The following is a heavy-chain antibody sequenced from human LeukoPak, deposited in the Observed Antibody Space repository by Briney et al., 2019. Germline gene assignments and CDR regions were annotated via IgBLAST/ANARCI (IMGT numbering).Heavy chain of an antibody. J-gene: IGHJ4*02. CDR1: GFTFSSSA. CDR3: ARDSITMVRGVIFSANYFDY. Sequence: PGGSLRLSCAASGFTFSSSAMSWVRQAPGKGLEWVSAINPSGDDTYYAESVRGRFTISRDNSKNTVYLQMNSLRAEDTAVYYCARDSITMVRGVIFSANYFDYWGQGTLVTVSS. D-gene: IGHD3-10*01. CDR2: INPSGDDT. V-gene: IGHV3-23*01.